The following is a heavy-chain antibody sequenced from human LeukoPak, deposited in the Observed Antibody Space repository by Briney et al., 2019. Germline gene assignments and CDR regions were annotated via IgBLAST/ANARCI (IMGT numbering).Heavy chain of an antibody. J-gene: IGHJ3*02. D-gene: IGHD1-14*01. CDR2: IYPGDSDT. CDR3: ARAAEDAFDI. V-gene: IGHV5-51*01. Sequence: GQSLKISCKGSGYSFPSYWIGWVRQLPGKGLEWMGIIYPGDSDTRYSPSFQGQVTTAANKSISTAYLQWTSQKASDTAMYDCARAAEDAFDIWGQGTMVTVSS. CDR1: GYSFPSYW.